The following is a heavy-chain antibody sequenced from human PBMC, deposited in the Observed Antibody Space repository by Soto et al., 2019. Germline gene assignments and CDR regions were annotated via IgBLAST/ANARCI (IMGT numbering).Heavy chain of an antibody. Sequence: QVQLVQSGAEVKKPGSSVKVSCKASGGTFSSYAISWVRQAPGQGLEWMGGIIPIFGTANYAQKFQGRVTITADESTSRAYMELSSLRSEDTAVYYCARVGESGSYIPSFDYWGQGTLVTVSS. V-gene: IGHV1-69*01. CDR1: GGTFSSYA. CDR2: IIPIFGTA. D-gene: IGHD1-26*01. J-gene: IGHJ4*02. CDR3: ARVGESGSYIPSFDY.